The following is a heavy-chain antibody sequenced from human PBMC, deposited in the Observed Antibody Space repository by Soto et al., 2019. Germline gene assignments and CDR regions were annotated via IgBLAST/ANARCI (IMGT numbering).Heavy chain of an antibody. J-gene: IGHJ4*02. V-gene: IGHV4-30-4*01. Sequence: SETLSLTCTVSGGSINSGDYYWSWIRQPPGKGLEWIGYIYYSGSTYYNPSLKSRVTISVDTSKNQFSLKLSSVTATDTAVYYCVRMKTGGSRPIDHWGQGTLVTVSS. CDR3: VRMKTGGSRPIDH. CDR2: IYYSGST. D-gene: IGHD2-15*01. CDR1: GGSINSGDYY.